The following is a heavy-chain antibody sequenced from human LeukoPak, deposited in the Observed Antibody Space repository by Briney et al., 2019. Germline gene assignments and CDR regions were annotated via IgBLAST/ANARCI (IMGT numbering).Heavy chain of an antibody. CDR2: ISGSGGST. Sequence: PGGSLRLSCAASGFTFSSYAMSWVRQAPGKGLEWVSAISGSGGSTYYADSVKGRFTISRDNSKSTLYLQMNTLRADDTATYYCASPPSGWAPFDYWGQGTLVTVSS. J-gene: IGHJ4*02. CDR3: ASPPSGWAPFDY. V-gene: IGHV3-23*01. D-gene: IGHD6-19*01. CDR1: GFTFSSYA.